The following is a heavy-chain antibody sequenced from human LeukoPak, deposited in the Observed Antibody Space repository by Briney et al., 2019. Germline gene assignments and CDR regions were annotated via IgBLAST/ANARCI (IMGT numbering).Heavy chain of an antibody. Sequence: GGSLRLSRAASGFTFSSYGMHWVRQAPGKGLEWVAVIWYDGSNKYYADSVKGRFTISRDNSKNTLYLRMNSLRAEDTAVYYCAREDYYDTPFDYWGQGTLVTVSS. CDR1: GFTFSSYG. CDR3: AREDYYDTPFDY. J-gene: IGHJ4*02. D-gene: IGHD3-22*01. V-gene: IGHV3-33*01. CDR2: IWYDGSNK.